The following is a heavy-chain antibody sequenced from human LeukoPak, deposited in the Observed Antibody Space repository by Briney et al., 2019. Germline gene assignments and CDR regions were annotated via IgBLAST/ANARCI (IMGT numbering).Heavy chain of an antibody. CDR2: INSDGSST. V-gene: IGHV3-74*01. J-gene: IGHJ6*02. CDR3: ARVRPIGSSYYYYGMDV. D-gene: IGHD3-22*01. Sequence: PGGSLRLSCAASGFTFSSYWMHWVRHAPGKGLVWVSRINSDGSSTNYADSVKGRFTISRDNAKNTLYLQMNSLRAEDTAVYYCARVRPIGSSYYYYGMDVWGQGTTVTVSS. CDR1: GFTFSSYW.